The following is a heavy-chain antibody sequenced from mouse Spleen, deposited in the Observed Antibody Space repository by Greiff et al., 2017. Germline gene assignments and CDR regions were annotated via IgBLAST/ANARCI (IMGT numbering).Heavy chain of an antibody. CDR2: ISYDGSN. CDR1: GYSITSGYY. J-gene: IGHJ4*01. CDR3: ARWLLPYYAMDY. Sequence: EVQRVESGPGLVKPSQSLSLTCSVTGYSITSGYYWNWIRQFPGNKLEWMGYISYDGSNNYNPSLKNRISITRDTSKNQFFLKLNSVTTEDTATYYCARWLLPYYAMDYWGQGTSVTVSS. V-gene: IGHV3-6*01. D-gene: IGHD2-3*01.